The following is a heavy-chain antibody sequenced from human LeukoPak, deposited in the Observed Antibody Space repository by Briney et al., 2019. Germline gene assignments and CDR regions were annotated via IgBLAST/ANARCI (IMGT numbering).Heavy chain of an antibody. CDR3: ARAVRSYDAFDI. V-gene: IGHV1-2*02. CDR2: INPNSGGT. D-gene: IGHD1-26*01. J-gene: IGHJ3*02. Sequence: ASVKVSCKASGYTLTGYYMHWVRQAPGQGLEWMGWINPNSGGTNYAQKFQGRVTMTRDTSISTAYMELSRLRSDDTAVYYCARAVRSYDAFDIWGQGTMVTVSS. CDR1: GYTLTGYY.